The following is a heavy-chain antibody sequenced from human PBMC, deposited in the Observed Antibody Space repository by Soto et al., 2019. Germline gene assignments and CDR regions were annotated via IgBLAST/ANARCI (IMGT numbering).Heavy chain of an antibody. V-gene: IGHV3-66*01. CDR2: IYSGGST. CDR1: GFTFSTKY. CDR3: ARDPWAADY. Sequence: VGSLRLSCAASGFTFSTKYMSWVRQAPGKGLEWVSVIYSGGSTFYADSVRGRFTISRDNSKNTVNLQMNSLRAEDTAVYYCARDPWAADYWGQGTLVTVSS. D-gene: IGHD3-16*01. J-gene: IGHJ4*02.